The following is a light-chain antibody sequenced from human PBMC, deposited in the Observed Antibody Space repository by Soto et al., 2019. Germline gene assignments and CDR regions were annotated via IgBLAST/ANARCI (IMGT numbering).Light chain of an antibody. V-gene: IGLV1-40*01. J-gene: IGLJ2*01. Sequence: QSVPTQPPSVSGAPGQRVTISCAWSSSNIGATYDVHWYQQLPGTPPKLLIYGSTNRPSGVPDRFSGSKSGASASLAITGLQADDEAHYYCQSYDNSLNTVLFGGGTKLTVL. CDR3: QSYDNSLNTVL. CDR2: GST. CDR1: SSNIGATYD.